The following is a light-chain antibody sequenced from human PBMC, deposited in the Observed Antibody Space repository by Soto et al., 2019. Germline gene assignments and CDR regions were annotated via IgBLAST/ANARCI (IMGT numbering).Light chain of an antibody. CDR1: QGISSY. CDR3: QLYYRYPRT. CDR2: AAS. J-gene: IGKJ1*01. V-gene: IGKV1-8*01. Sequence: AIRMTQSPSSFSASTGDRVTITCRASQGISSYLAWYQQKPGKAPKLLIYAASTLQSGVPSRFSGSGSGTDYTLTISCRQSFDFATHYCQLYYRYPRTFGQGTNVEIK.